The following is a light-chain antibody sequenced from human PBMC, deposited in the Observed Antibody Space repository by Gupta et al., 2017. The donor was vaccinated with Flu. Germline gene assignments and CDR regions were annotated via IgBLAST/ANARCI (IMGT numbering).Light chain of an antibody. CDR2: GNK. J-gene: IGLJ3*02. CDR1: SSNIGAGYD. Sequence: QSVMTQSPSVSWAPGQRVTISCTGSSSNIGAGYDVNWYQQLPGTAPKLLIYGNKSRPSGVPDRFSGSKSGTSASLAITGLQAEDEADYYCQSYDNTLKAWVFGGGTKLTVL. CDR3: QSYDNTLKAWV. V-gene: IGLV1-40*01.